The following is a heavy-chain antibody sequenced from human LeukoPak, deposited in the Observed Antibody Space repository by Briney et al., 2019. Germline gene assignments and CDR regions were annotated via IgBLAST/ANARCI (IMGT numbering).Heavy chain of an antibody. D-gene: IGHD3-10*01. V-gene: IGHV1-18*01. Sequence: GASVKVSCKASGYTFTSYGISWVRQAPGQGLEWMGWISAYNGNTNYAQKFQGRVTITTDESTSTAYMELSSLRSEDTAVYYCARDQDRGFGESSIWGQGTLVTVSS. CDR2: ISAYNGNT. CDR1: GYTFTSYG. J-gene: IGHJ4*02. CDR3: ARDQDRGFGESSI.